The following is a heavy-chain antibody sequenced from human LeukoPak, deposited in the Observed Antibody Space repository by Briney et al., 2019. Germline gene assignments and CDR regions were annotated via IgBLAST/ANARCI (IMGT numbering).Heavy chain of an antibody. V-gene: IGHV1-46*01. Sequence: ASVKVSCKASGYTFTSYYMHWVRQAPGQGLEWMGIINPSGGSTSYAQKFQGRVTMTRDTSTSTVYMELSSLRSEDTAVYYCARDQPYYYDSSEGAFDIWGQGTMVTVSS. CDR3: ARDQPYYYDSSEGAFDI. CDR2: INPSGGST. J-gene: IGHJ3*02. D-gene: IGHD3-22*01. CDR1: GYTFTSYY.